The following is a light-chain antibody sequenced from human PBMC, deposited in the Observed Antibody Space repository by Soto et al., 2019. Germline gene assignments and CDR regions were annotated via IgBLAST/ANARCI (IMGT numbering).Light chain of an antibody. J-gene: IGLJ1*01. CDR1: SIGSKS. CDR2: DDS. V-gene: IGLV3-21*02. Sequence: SYELTQSPSVSVAPGQTVTITCGGSSIGSKSVHWYQQRPGQAPVLVVYDDSDRRSGIPERFSGSNSGSTATLTITRVEAGDEAAYHCQVWDARSEHYVFGPGTKLTVL. CDR3: QVWDARSEHYV.